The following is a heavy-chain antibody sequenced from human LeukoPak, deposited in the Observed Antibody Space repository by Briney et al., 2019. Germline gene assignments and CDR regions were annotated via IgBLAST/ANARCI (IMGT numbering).Heavy chain of an antibody. Sequence: KPSETLSLTCAVYGGSFSGYYWSWIRQPPGKGLEWIGEINHSGSTNYNPSLKSRVTISVDTSKNQFSLKLSSVTAADTALYYCARRNFHPYGRPPDYWGQGTLVTVSS. CDR2: INHSGST. D-gene: IGHD4-17*01. J-gene: IGHJ4*02. CDR1: GGSFSGYY. CDR3: ARRNFHPYGRPPDY. V-gene: IGHV4-34*01.